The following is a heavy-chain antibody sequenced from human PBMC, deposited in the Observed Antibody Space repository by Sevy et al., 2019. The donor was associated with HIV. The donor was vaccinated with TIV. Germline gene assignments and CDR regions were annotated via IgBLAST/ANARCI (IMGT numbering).Heavy chain of an antibody. CDR2: IIPIFGTA. CDR3: ARALRGPSSGSYSPSDY. CDR1: GGTFSSYA. J-gene: IGHJ4*02. D-gene: IGHD1-26*01. V-gene: IGHV1-69*13. Sequence: SVKVSCKASGGTFSSYAISWVRQAPGQGLEWMGGIIPIFGTANYAQKFQGRVTITADESTSTAYMELSSLRSEDTAVYYCARALRGPSSGSYSPSDYWGQGTLVTVSS.